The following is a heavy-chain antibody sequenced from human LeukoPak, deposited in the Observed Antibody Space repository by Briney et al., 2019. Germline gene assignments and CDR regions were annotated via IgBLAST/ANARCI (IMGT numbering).Heavy chain of an antibody. CDR3: AFMIMELPSGTLGDY. CDR2: MSPNSGNT. J-gene: IGHJ4*02. D-gene: IGHD1-14*01. CDR1: GYTFTSYD. V-gene: IGHV1-8*01. Sequence: ASVKVSCKASGYTFTSYDINWVRQATGQGLEWMGWMSPNSGNTGYAQKFQGRVTMTRNTSISTAYMELSSLRSEDTAVYYCAFMIMELPSGTLGDYWGQGTLVTVSS.